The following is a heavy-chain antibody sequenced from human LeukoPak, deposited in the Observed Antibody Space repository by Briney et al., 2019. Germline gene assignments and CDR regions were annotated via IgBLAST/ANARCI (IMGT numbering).Heavy chain of an antibody. J-gene: IGHJ4*02. Sequence: SETLSLTCSASGDSMSSYDWSWIRQPPGKGLEWIGYIHPSGATNYNPSLKSRVSISLDSSKKQFSLKVTSVTAADTAVYFCRRLYNTWYVDYWGQGTLVTVSS. CDR1: GDSMSSYD. V-gene: IGHV4-4*09. CDR3: RRLYNTWYVDY. CDR2: IHPSGAT. D-gene: IGHD1-1*01.